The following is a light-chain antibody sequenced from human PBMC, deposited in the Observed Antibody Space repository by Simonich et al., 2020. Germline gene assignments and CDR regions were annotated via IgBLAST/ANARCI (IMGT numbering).Light chain of an antibody. CDR1: QSVSSSY. CDR2: GAS. V-gene: IGKV3-15*01. Sequence: EIVLTQSPGTLSLSPGERATLSCRASQSVSSSYLAWYQQKPGQAPRLLISGASTRATGIPARFSGSGSGTECTLTISSLQSEDFAVYYCQQYNNWPLYTFGQGTKLEIK. J-gene: IGKJ2*01. CDR3: QQYNNWPLYT.